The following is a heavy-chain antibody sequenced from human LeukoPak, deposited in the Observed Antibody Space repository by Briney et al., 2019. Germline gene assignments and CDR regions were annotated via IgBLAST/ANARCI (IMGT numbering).Heavy chain of an antibody. D-gene: IGHD5-12*01. CDR1: GGSVSSGSHY. CDR2: IYYSGST. V-gene: IGHV4-61*01. J-gene: IGHJ4*02. CDR3: AREYSGYDGTQFDY. Sequence: SETLSLTCTVSGGSVSSGSHYWSWIRPPPGQGLEWIGYIYYSGSTNYNPSLKSRVTMSVDTSKNQFSLKLRSVTAADTAVYYCAREYSGYDGTQFDYWGQGTLVTVSS.